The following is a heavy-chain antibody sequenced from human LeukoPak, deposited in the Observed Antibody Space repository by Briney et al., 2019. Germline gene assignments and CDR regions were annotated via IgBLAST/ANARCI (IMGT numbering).Heavy chain of an antibody. Sequence: GGSLRLSCAASGFTFSRYWMHWVRYDPERGLVWVSRISSDGSNIIYAASVKGRFHISRDNADNTLYLEMNSLRVEDTAVYYCARDWGGYGPTSHDYWGQGTLVTVSS. CDR3: ARDWGGYGPTSHDY. V-gene: IGHV3-74*01. D-gene: IGHD3-16*01. CDR1: GFTFSRYW. J-gene: IGHJ4*02. CDR2: ISSDGSNI.